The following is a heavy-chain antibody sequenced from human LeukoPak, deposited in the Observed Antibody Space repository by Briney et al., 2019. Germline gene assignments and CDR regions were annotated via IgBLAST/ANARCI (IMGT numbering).Heavy chain of an antibody. V-gene: IGHV4-61*08. CDR1: GGSISSGGYY. D-gene: IGHD3-22*01. CDR3: ARSPRCYDSSGYSLGSDAFDI. J-gene: IGHJ3*02. CDR2: IYYSGST. Sequence: SETLSLTCTASGGSISSGGYYWSWIRQPPGKGLEWIGYIYYSGSTNYNPSLKSRVTISVDTSKNQFSLKLSSVTAADTAVYYCARSPRCYDSSGYSLGSDAFDIWGQGTMVTVSS.